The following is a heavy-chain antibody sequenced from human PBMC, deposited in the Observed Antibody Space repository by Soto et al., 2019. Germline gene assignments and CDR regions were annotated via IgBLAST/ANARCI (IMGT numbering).Heavy chain of an antibody. CDR3: ARQSRTGITGTKSGAFDI. V-gene: IGHV1-2*02. Sequence: ASVKVSCKASGYTFTGYYMHWVRQAPGQGLEWMGWINPNSGGTNYAQKFQGRVTMTRDTSISTAYMELSRLRSDDTAVYYCARQSRTGITGTKSGAFDIWGQGTMVTVSS. D-gene: IGHD1-7*01. CDR1: GYTFTGYY. J-gene: IGHJ3*02. CDR2: INPNSGGT.